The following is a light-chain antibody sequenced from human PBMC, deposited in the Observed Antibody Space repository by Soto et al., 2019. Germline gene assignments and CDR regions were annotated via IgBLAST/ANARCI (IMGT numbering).Light chain of an antibody. J-gene: IGKJ4*01. Sequence: EIVMTQSPATLSVSPGERVTLSCRASQDIRSSLAWYQQKPGQAPRLLIYGASTRATGVPATFSGSGSGTEFTLSISSLQSEHLGVYYCQQDSSSPLTFGGGTKVEIK. V-gene: IGKV3-15*01. CDR1: QDIRSS. CDR2: GAS. CDR3: QQDSSSPLT.